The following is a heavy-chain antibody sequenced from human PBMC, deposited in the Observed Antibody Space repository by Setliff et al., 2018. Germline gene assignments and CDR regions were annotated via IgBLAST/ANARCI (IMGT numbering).Heavy chain of an antibody. CDR3: ATGRDWPTDTDWYFDL. Sequence: SVKVSCKASGGTFSSYAISWVRQAPGLGLEWMGTINPSSGRTSYAQKFQGRVTITADTSTDTAYMELSSLRSEDTAVYYCATGRDWPTDTDWYFDLWGRGTLVTVSS. D-gene: IGHD3-9*01. CDR1: GGTFSSYA. CDR2: INPSSGRT. V-gene: IGHV1-69*04. J-gene: IGHJ2*01.